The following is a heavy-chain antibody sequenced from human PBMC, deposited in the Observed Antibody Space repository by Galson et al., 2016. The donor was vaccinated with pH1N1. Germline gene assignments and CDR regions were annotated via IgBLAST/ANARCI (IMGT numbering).Heavy chain of an antibody. CDR3: VHSTRILGYCGGAPCDFYYFET. CDR2: IYWDDDK. Sequence: PPGKALEWLALIYWDDDKRYSPSLKSRLSITEDTSKSQVVLKMATMDPADTATYYCVHSTRILGYCGGAPCDFYYFETWGQGTLVTVSS. D-gene: IGHD2-21*01. V-gene: IGHV2-5*02. J-gene: IGHJ4*02.